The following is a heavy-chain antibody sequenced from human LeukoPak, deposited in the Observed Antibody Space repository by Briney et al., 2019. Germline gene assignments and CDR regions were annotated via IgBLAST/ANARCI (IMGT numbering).Heavy chain of an antibody. CDR2: IYHSGST. Sequence: PSGTLSLTCAVSGGSISSSNWWSWVRQPPGKGLKWIGQIYHSGSTNYNPSLKSRVTISVDKSKNQFSLKLSSVTAADTAVYYCARDAYDSSGYSFDYWGQGTLVTVSS. CDR3: ARDAYDSSGYSFDY. D-gene: IGHD3-22*01. V-gene: IGHV4-4*02. CDR1: GGSISSSNW. J-gene: IGHJ4*02.